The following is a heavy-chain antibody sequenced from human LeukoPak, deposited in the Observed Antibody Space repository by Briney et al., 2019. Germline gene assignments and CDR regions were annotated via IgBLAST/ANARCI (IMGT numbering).Heavy chain of an antibody. D-gene: IGHD3-22*01. Sequence: ASVKVSCKASGYTFTGYYMHWGRQAPGQGLEWMGWINPNSGGTNYAQKFQGRVTMTRHTSIRTAYMELSRLSSDDTAVYYCARVGPPGYYDSSGDSPYYYYGMDVWGQGTTVTVPS. CDR2: INPNSGGT. CDR3: ARVGPPGYYDSSGDSPYYYYGMDV. CDR1: GYTFTGYY. J-gene: IGHJ6*02. V-gene: IGHV1-2*02.